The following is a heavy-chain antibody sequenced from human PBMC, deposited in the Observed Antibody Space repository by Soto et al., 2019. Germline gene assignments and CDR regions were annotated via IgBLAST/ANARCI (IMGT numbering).Heavy chain of an antibody. D-gene: IGHD6-13*01. CDR3: AREVAAAGYDAFDI. Sequence: SGTLSLTYTVSGVSISSGDYYWSWIRQPPGKGLEWIGYIYYSGSTYYNPSLKSRVTISVDTSKNQFSLKLSSVTAADTAVYYCAREVAAAGYDAFDIWGQGTMVTVSS. CDR1: GVSISSGDYY. CDR2: IYYSGST. V-gene: IGHV4-30-4*01. J-gene: IGHJ3*02.